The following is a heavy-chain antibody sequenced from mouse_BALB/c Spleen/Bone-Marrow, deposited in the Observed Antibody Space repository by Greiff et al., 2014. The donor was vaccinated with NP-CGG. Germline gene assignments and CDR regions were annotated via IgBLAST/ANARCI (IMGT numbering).Heavy chain of an antibody. D-gene: IGHD1-2*01. CDR3: ARYATATYWFAY. CDR2: INPSNGRT. J-gene: IGHJ3*01. CDR1: GYTFTSYW. V-gene: IGHV1S81*02. Sequence: VKLMESGAELVKPGASVKLSCKASGYTFTSYWMHWVKQRPGQGLEWIGEINPSNGRTNYNEKFKSKATLTVDKSSSTADMQLSSLTSEDSAVYYCARYATATYWFAYWGQGTLVTVSA.